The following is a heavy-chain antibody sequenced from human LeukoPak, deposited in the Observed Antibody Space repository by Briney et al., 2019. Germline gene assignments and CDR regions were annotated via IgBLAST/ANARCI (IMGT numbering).Heavy chain of an antibody. Sequence: GGSLRLSCAASGFTFSSCAMSWVRQAPGKGLEWVSAISSSGGNTYYADSVKGRFTISRDNSKDTLYLQMNSLRAEDTAVYYCAKGPDSSGYAFSAEYWGQGTLVTVSS. CDR2: ISSSGGNT. CDR3: AKGPDSSGYAFSAEY. D-gene: IGHD3-22*01. V-gene: IGHV3-23*01. CDR1: GFTFSSCA. J-gene: IGHJ4*01.